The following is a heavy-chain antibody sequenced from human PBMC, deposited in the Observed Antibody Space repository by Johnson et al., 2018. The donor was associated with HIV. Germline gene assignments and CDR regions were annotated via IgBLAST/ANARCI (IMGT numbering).Heavy chain of an antibody. CDR2: IGTTGDT. CDR3: ASGVTARAPVFI. CDR1: GFTLSSYD. Sequence: VESGGGLVKPGGSLRLSCAASGFTLSSYDMHWVRQVTGKGLEWVSSIGTTGDTYYPGSVKGRFTISRENAKNSLYLQLNGLRAGDTAVYYCASGVTARAPVFIWGQGTMVTVSS. V-gene: IGHV3-13*01. D-gene: IGHD6-6*01. J-gene: IGHJ3*02.